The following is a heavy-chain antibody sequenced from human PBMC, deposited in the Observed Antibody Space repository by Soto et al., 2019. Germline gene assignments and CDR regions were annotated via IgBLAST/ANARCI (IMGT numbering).Heavy chain of an antibody. J-gene: IGHJ3*02. D-gene: IGHD3-9*01. Sequence: PGGSLRLSCAASGFTFDDYAMHWVRQAPGKGLEWVSGISWNSGTIGYADSVKGRFTISRDNAKNSLYLQMNSLRAEDTALYYCAKEGPAIFSHDAFDIWGQGTMVTVSS. CDR3: AKEGPAIFSHDAFDI. CDR1: GFTFDDYA. V-gene: IGHV3-9*01. CDR2: ISWNSGTI.